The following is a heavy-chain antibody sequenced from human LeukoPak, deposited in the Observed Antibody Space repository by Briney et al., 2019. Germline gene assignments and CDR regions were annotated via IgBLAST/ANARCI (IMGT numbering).Heavy chain of an antibody. V-gene: IGHV4-38-2*02. CDR1: GYSISSGYY. CDR3: ARDSLPLGYCSGGSCRQPDY. J-gene: IGHJ4*02. Sequence: SETLSLTCAVSGYSISSGYYWGWIRPPPGKGLEGIGSIYHSGNTYYNPSLKSRVTISVDTSKNQFSLNLSSVTAADTAVYYCARDSLPLGYCSGGSCRQPDYWGQGTLVTVSS. D-gene: IGHD2-15*01. CDR2: IYHSGNT.